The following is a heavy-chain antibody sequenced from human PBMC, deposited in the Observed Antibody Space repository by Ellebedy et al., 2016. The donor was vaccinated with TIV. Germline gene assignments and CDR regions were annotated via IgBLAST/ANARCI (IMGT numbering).Heavy chain of an antibody. CDR3: ARVYPRDSSGWYFDY. J-gene: IGHJ4*02. CDR2: INAGNGNT. CDR1: GYTFTSYA. D-gene: IGHD6-19*01. Sequence: ASVKVSCKASGYTFTSYAMHWVRQAPGQRLEWMGWINAGNGNTKYSQKFQGRVTITRDTSASTAYMELSSLRSEDTAVYYCARVYPRDSSGWYFDYWGQGTLVTVSS. V-gene: IGHV1-3*01.